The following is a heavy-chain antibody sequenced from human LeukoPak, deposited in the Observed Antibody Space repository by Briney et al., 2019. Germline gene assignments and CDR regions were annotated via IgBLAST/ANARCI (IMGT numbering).Heavy chain of an antibody. J-gene: IGHJ4*02. CDR2: ISWNSGSI. CDR1: GFTFDDYA. Sequence: GRSLRLSCAASGFTFDDYAMHWVRHAPGKGLVWVSGISWNSGSIGYADSVKGRFTISRDNAKNSLYLQMNSLRAEDTALYYCARSQWLVSFEDYWGQGTLVTVSS. CDR3: ARSQWLVSFEDY. V-gene: IGHV3-9*01. D-gene: IGHD6-19*01.